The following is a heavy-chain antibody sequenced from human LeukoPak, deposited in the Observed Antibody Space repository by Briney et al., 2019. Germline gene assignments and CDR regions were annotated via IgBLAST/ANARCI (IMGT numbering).Heavy chain of an antibody. Sequence: GGSLRLSCAASGFTFDDYAMHWVRQAPGKGLEWVSGISWNSGSIGYADSVKGRFTISRDNAKNSLYLQMNSLRAEGMALYYCAKDRDSSSWYYFDYWGQGTLVTVSS. J-gene: IGHJ4*02. D-gene: IGHD6-13*01. V-gene: IGHV3-9*03. CDR1: GFTFDDYA. CDR2: ISWNSGSI. CDR3: AKDRDSSSWYYFDY.